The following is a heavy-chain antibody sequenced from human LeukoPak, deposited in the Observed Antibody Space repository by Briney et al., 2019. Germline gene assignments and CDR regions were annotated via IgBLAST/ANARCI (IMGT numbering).Heavy chain of an antibody. CDR1: GFTFSSYT. Sequence: PGGSLRLSCAASGFTFSSYTMNWVRQAPGKGLEWVSSISSSSYIYYADSVKGRFTISRDNAKNSLYLQMNSLRAEETAVYYCARSTYYDFWSGDPSPHAFDIWGQGTMVTVSS. V-gene: IGHV3-21*01. D-gene: IGHD3-3*01. J-gene: IGHJ3*02. CDR3: ARSTYYDFWSGDPSPHAFDI. CDR2: ISSSSYI.